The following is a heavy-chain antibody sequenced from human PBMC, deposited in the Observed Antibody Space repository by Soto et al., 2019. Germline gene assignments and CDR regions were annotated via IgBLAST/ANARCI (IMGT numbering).Heavy chain of an antibody. CDR2: IYNSGIT. D-gene: IGHD3-3*01. Sequence: PSETVSLTCTVSGGSISSGDYSWSWVRQSPGKGLEWIGHIYNSGITYYNPSLKSRVVISIDTSRNQFSLRLNSLTAADRAVYFCARGVTVFGLVSRFWFDPWGQGTVVTVSS. V-gene: IGHV4-30-4*01. CDR1: GGSISSGDYS. J-gene: IGHJ5*02. CDR3: ARGVTVFGLVSRFWFDP.